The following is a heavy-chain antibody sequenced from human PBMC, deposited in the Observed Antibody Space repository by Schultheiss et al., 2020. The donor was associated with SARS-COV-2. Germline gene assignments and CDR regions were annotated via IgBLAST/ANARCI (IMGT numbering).Heavy chain of an antibody. Sequence: GESLKISCKASGYTFTSYGISWVRQAPGQGLEWMGWISAYNGNTKSSHKFEGRVTLTTDASSSTAYMELRSLRSDDTAVYYCARGQHYYDSSGYYVPYYGMDVWGQGTTVTVSS. V-gene: IGHV1-18*01. D-gene: IGHD3-22*01. CDR2: ISAYNGNT. CDR1: GYTFTSYG. CDR3: ARGQHYYDSSGYYVPYYGMDV. J-gene: IGHJ6*02.